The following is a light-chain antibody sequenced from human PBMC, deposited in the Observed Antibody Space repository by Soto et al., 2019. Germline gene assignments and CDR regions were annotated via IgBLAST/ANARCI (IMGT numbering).Light chain of an antibody. J-gene: IGKJ3*01. V-gene: IGKV1-39*01. CDR1: QDISYF. CDR3: QQSYSTLGT. CDR2: AAS. Sequence: IQLTQSPSSLSASIGDRVTTTYRASQDISYFLAWYQQKPGKAPKLLIYAASSLQSGVPSRFSGSGSGTDFTLTISSLQPEDFATYYCQQSYSTLGTFGPGTKVDIK.